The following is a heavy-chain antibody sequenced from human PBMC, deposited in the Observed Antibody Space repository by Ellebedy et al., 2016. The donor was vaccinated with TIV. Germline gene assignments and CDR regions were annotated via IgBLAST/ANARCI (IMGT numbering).Heavy chain of an antibody. CDR3: ARDISSRSSTSNY. CDR2: ISSSSSSI. V-gene: IGHV3-48*01. D-gene: IGHD1-26*01. CDR1: GFTFSSYN. J-gene: IGHJ4*02. Sequence: GESLKISCAASGFTFSSYNMNWVRQAPGKGLEWVSYISSSSSSIYYADSVKGRFTISRDNAKNSLYLQMNSLRAEDTAVYYCARDISSRSSTSNYWGQGTLVTVSS.